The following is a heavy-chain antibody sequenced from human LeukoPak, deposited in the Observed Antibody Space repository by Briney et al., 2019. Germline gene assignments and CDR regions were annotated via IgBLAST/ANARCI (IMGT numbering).Heavy chain of an antibody. Sequence: PGGSLRLSCAASGFTFSSYAMSWVRQAPGKGLEWVPAISGSGGSTYNADSVKGRFTISRDNSKNTLYLQMNSLRAEDTAVYYCARGDYDYVWGSYRPFDYWGQGTLVTVSS. CDR1: GFTFSSYA. CDR2: ISGSGGST. J-gene: IGHJ4*02. CDR3: ARGDYDYVWGSYRPFDY. D-gene: IGHD3-16*02. V-gene: IGHV3-23*01.